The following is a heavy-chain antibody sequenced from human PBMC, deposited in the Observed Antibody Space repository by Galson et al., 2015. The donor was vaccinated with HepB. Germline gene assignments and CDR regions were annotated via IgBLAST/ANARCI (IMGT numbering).Heavy chain of an antibody. V-gene: IGHV3-23*01. D-gene: IGHD1-26*01. J-gene: IGHJ4*02. CDR3: AKGFGVGATFLPLDY. CDR1: GFIFSTYG. Sequence: SLRLSCAVSGFIFSTYGVSWVRQAPGKGLLWVSTIDHTGSKTFYADSVKGRFTISRDNSKNTLYLQMNSLRAEDTALYYCAKGFGVGATFLPLDYWGQGTLVTVSS. CDR2: IDHTGSKT.